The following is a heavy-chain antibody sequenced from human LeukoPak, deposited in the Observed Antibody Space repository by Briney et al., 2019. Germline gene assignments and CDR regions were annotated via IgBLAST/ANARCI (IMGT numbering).Heavy chain of an antibody. Sequence: ASVKVSCKASGYTFTSYYMHWVRQAPGQGLEWMGWINPNSGGTNYAQKFQGRVTMTRDTSISTAYMELSRLRSDDTAVYYCASLRYYYDSSGYYYFDYWGQGTLVTVSS. CDR3: ASLRYYYDSSGYYYFDY. J-gene: IGHJ4*02. CDR1: GYTFTSYY. D-gene: IGHD3-22*01. V-gene: IGHV1-2*02. CDR2: INPNSGGT.